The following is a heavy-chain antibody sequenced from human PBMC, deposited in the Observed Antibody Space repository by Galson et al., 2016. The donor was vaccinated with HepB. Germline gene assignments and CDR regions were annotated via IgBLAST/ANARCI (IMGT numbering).Heavy chain of an antibody. CDR2: ISPSGWSS. Sequence: SLRLSCAASGFTFASYAMTWVRQAPGKGLQWVSSISPSGWSSHDADSVKGRFTTSRDNSRFTLYLQMNSLRGEDAAVYYCARHLRVGSGAHRDVFDIWGRGTMVSVSS. D-gene: IGHD4/OR15-4a*01. CDR3: ARHLRVGSGAHRDVFDI. V-gene: IGHV3-23*01. J-gene: IGHJ3*02. CDR1: GFTFASYA.